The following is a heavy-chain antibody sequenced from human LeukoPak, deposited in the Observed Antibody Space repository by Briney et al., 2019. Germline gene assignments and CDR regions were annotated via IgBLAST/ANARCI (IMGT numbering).Heavy chain of an antibody. CDR3: ASVPTPYSSGWYDYFDY. D-gene: IGHD6-19*01. V-gene: IGHV3-30*04. Sequence: GGSLRLSCAASGFTFSSYAMHWVRQAPGKGLEWVAVISYDGSNKYYADSVKGRFTISRDNSKSTLYLQMNSLRAEDTAVYYCASVPTPYSSGWYDYFDYWGQGTLVTVSS. CDR1: GFTFSSYA. CDR2: ISYDGSNK. J-gene: IGHJ4*02.